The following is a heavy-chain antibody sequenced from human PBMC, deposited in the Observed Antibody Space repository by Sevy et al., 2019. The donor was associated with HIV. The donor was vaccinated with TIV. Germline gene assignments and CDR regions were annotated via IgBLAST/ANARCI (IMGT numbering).Heavy chain of an antibody. V-gene: IGHV3-33*08. Sequence: GGSLRLSCAASGFTFSSYGMHWVRQAPGKGLEWVAVIWYDGSNKYYADSVKGRFTISRDNSKNTLYLQMNSLRAEDTAVYYCASELYSSSWMNFDYWGQGTLVTVSS. J-gene: IGHJ4*02. CDR1: GFTFSSYG. CDR2: IWYDGSNK. D-gene: IGHD6-13*01. CDR3: ASELYSSSWMNFDY.